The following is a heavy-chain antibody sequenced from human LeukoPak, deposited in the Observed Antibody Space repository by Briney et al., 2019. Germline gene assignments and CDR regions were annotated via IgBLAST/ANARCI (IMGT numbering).Heavy chain of an antibody. CDR1: GFTFSSYG. CDR2: IWYDGSNK. V-gene: IGHV3-33*06. Sequence: PGGSLRLSCAASGFTFSSYGMHWVRQAPGKGLEWVAVIWYDGSNKYYADSVKGRFTISRDNSKNTLYLQMNSLRAEDTAVYYCAKDTSYYDFWSGYYPNWFDPWGQGTLVTVSS. J-gene: IGHJ5*02. D-gene: IGHD3-3*01. CDR3: AKDTSYYDFWSGYYPNWFDP.